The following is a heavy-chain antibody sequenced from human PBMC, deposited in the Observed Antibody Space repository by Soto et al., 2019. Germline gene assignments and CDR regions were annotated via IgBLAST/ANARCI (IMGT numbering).Heavy chain of an antibody. V-gene: IGHV1-18*01. CDR1: GYTFTSYG. D-gene: IGHD1-7*01. Sequence: QVQLVQSGAEVKKPGASVKVSCKASGYTFTSYGISWVRQAPGQGLEWRGRISAYNGNTNYAQKLQGRVTMTTDTSTSTAYMELRSLRSDDTAVYYCARDRGYNWNYGCFDPWGQGTLVTVSS. J-gene: IGHJ5*02. CDR3: ARDRGYNWNYGCFDP. CDR2: ISAYNGNT.